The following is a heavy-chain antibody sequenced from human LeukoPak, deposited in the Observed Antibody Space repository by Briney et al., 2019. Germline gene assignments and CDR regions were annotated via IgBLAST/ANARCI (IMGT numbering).Heavy chain of an antibody. CDR2: IRYDGSNK. Sequence: PGGSLRLSCAASGFTFSSYGMHWVRQAPGKGLEWVAFIRYDGSNKYYADSVKGRFTISRDNSKNTLYLQMNSLRAEDTAVYYCAKVSRPYGSGKNNWFDPWGQGTLVTVSS. D-gene: IGHD3-10*01. V-gene: IGHV3-30*02. J-gene: IGHJ5*02. CDR3: AKVSRPYGSGKNNWFDP. CDR1: GFTFSSYG.